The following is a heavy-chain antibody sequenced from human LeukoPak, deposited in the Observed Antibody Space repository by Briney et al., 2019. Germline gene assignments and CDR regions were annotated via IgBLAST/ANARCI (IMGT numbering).Heavy chain of an antibody. Sequence: GGSLRLSCAASGFTVSSNYMSWVRQAPGKGLEWVSVIYSGGSTYYADSVEGRFTISRDNSKNTLYLQMNSLRAEDTAVYYCASGKAARRGALFDYWGQGTLVTVSS. CDR3: ASGKAARRGALFDY. J-gene: IGHJ4*02. V-gene: IGHV3-66*01. D-gene: IGHD6-6*01. CDR2: IYSGGST. CDR1: GFTVSSNY.